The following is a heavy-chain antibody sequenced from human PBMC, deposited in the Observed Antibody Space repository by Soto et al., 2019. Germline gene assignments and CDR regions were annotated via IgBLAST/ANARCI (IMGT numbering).Heavy chain of an antibody. V-gene: IGHV3-48*03. CDR1: GFTFSSYE. CDR2: ISSSGSTI. Sequence: EVQLVESGGGLVQPGGSLRLSCAASGFTFSSYEMNWVRQAPGKGLEWVSYISSSGSTIYYADSVKGRFTISRDNAMNSLYLQMNSLRAEDTAVYYCARSPYSSGDYYYYGMDVWGQGTTVTVSS. CDR3: ARSPYSSGDYYYYGMDV. J-gene: IGHJ6*02. D-gene: IGHD6-19*01.